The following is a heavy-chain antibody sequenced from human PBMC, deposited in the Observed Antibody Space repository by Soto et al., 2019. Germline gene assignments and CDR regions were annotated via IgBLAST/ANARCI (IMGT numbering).Heavy chain of an antibody. CDR3: AHRRNFYNNSGLDY. CDR2: IYWDDDK. D-gene: IGHD3-22*01. V-gene: IGHV2-5*08. CDR1: GGSISSYYW. Sequence: TLSLTCTVSGGSISSYYWSWIRQPPGKALEWLALIYWDDDKRYSPSLKSRLTITKDTSKNQVVLTMTNMDPVDTATYYCAHRRNFYNNSGLDYWSQGTLVTVSS. J-gene: IGHJ4*02.